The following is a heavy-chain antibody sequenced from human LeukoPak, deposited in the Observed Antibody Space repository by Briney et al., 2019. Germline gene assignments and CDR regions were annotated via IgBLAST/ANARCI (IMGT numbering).Heavy chain of an antibody. D-gene: IGHD3-22*01. J-gene: IGHJ4*02. CDR2: IIPIFGTA. V-gene: IGHV1-69*06. CDR1: GYTFSNHD. CDR3: AREGYYDSSGYYYSHVFDY. Sequence: ASVKISCKASGYTFSNHDINWVRQAPGQGLEWMGGIIPIFGTANYAQKFQGRVTITADKSTSTAYMELSSLRSEDTAVYYCAREGYYDSSGYYYSHVFDYWGQGTLVTVSS.